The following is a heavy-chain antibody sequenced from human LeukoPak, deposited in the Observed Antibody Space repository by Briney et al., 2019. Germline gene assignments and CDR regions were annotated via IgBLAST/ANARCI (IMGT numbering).Heavy chain of an antibody. V-gene: IGHV3-30*18. D-gene: IGHD3-3*01. J-gene: IGHJ4*02. CDR2: ISYDGSNK. CDR1: GFTFSSYG. CDR3: AKDLYDFWSGYDRS. Sequence: PGRSLRLSCAASGFTFSSYGMHWVRQAPGKGLEWVAVISYDGSNKYYADSVKGRFTISRDNSKNTLYLQMNSLRAEDTAVYYYAKDLYDFWSGYDRSWGQGTLVTVSS.